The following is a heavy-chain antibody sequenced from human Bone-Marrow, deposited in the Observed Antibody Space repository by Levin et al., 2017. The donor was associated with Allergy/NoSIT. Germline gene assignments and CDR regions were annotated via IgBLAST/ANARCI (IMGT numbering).Heavy chain of an antibody. Sequence: GESLKISCAASGFSFSDHYMSWVRQAPGKGLEWISHISSSGVATYYADSVEGRFTISRDSATKSLFLHMDSLRAEDTAVYHCAASRDGYSYSPFDYWGQGTLVTVSS. V-gene: IGHV3-11*01. D-gene: IGHD5-24*01. CDR3: AASRDGYSYSPFDY. CDR1: GFSFSDHY. CDR2: ISSSGVAT. J-gene: IGHJ4*02.